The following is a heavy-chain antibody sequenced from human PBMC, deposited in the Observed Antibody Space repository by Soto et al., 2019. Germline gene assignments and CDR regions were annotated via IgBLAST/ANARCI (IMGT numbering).Heavy chain of an antibody. Sequence: QVQLVQSGAEVKKPGSSVKVSCKASGGTFSSYAISWVRQAPGQGIEWMGGIIPIFGTANYAQKFQGRVTITADESTSTAYMELSSLRSEDTAVYYCAREKQMATIGIDAFDIWGQGTMVTVSS. CDR2: IIPIFGTA. CDR3: AREKQMATIGIDAFDI. D-gene: IGHD5-12*01. V-gene: IGHV1-69*01. J-gene: IGHJ3*02. CDR1: GGTFSSYA.